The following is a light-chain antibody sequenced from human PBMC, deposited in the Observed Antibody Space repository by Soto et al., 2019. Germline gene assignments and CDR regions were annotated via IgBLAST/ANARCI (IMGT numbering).Light chain of an antibody. CDR2: DVS. CDR1: SSDVGGYHY. J-gene: IGLJ1*01. V-gene: IGLV2-14*01. CDR3: RSYTSSSTLLYV. Sequence: QSVRTQPASLSGSPGQSITISCTGTSSDVGGYHYVAWDQQHPGKAPNLMIYDVSNRPSGVSNRFSGSKSGNTASLTISGLQAEDEADYYCRSYTSSSTLLYVLGNGTKVTVL.